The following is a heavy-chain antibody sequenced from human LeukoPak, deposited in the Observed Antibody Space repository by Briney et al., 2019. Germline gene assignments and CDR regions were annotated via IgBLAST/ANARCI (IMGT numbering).Heavy chain of an antibody. V-gene: IGHV3-11*04. Sequence: GGSLRLSCAASGFTFSDYYMSWIRQAPGKGLEWVSSISSSGRTIYYADSVKGRFTISNDNAKKSLYLQMNSLRAEDTAVYHCARARRPKWERDGYTSKESAFDIWGQGTMVTVS. CDR2: ISSSGRTI. CDR3: ARARRPKWERDGYTSKESAFDI. CDR1: GFTFSDYY. J-gene: IGHJ3*02. D-gene: IGHD5-24*01.